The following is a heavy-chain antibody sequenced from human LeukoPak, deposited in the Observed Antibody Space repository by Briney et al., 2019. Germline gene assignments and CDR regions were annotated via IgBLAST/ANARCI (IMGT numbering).Heavy chain of an antibody. D-gene: IGHD6-25*01. V-gene: IGHV4-4*02. CDR1: GVSRSSRNW. CDR3: ARLGGGYVRHFDP. Sequence: SETLSLTCAVSGVSRSSRNWLTWVRQPPGKGLEWIGEIYPSGNTDYNPSLKSRVTISVVKSKTHFSLKLTSVTAADTAVYYCARLGGGYVRHFDPWGQGTLVTVSS. J-gene: IGHJ5*02. CDR2: IYPSGNT.